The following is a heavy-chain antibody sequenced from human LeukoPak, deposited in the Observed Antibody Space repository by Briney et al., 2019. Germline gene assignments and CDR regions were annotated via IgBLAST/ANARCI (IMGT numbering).Heavy chain of an antibody. CDR2: IYYSGST. CDR1: GGSISSYY. D-gene: IGHD6-13*01. J-gene: IGHJ6*02. CDR3: ARLTAGRYYYGMDV. V-gene: IGHV4-59*08. Sequence: SEALSLTCTVSGGSISSYYWSWIRQPPGKGLEWIGYIYYSGSTNYNPSLKSRVTISVDTSKNQFSLKLSSVTAADTAVYYCARLTAGRYYYGMDVWGQGTTVTVSS.